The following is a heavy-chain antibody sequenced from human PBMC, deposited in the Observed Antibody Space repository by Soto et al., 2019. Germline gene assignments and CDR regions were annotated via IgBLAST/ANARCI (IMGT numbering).Heavy chain of an antibody. J-gene: IGHJ5*02. CDR3: ARGGIVVVVAARNPTPGWFDP. CDR2: IIPIFGTA. V-gene: IGHV1-69*13. Sequence: ASVKVSCKASGGTFSSYAISWVRQAPGQGLEWMGGIIPIFGTANYAQKFQGRVTITADESTSTAYMELSSLRYEDTAVYYCARGGIVVVVAARNPTPGWFDPWGQGTLVTVSS. D-gene: IGHD2-15*01. CDR1: GGTFSSYA.